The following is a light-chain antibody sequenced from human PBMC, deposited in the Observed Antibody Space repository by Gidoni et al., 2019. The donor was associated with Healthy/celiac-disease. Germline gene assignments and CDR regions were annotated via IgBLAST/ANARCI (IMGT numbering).Light chain of an antibody. Sequence: DIEMTQSPATLSVSPGERATLSCRASQSVSSNLAWYQQKPGQAPRLLIYGASTRATGIPARFSGSGSGTEFTLTISSLQSEDFAVYYCQQYNNWPPWTFXQXTKVEIK. V-gene: IGKV3-15*01. CDR1: QSVSSN. CDR2: GAS. CDR3: QQYNNWPPWT. J-gene: IGKJ1*01.